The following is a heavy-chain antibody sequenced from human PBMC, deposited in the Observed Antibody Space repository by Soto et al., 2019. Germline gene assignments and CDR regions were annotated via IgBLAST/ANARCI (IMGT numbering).Heavy chain of an antibody. D-gene: IGHD5-18*01. V-gene: IGHV4-34*01. Sequence: PSETLSLTCAVYGGSFSGYYWSWIRQPPGKGLEWIGEINHSGSTNYNPSLKSRVTISVDTSKNQFSLKLSSVTAADTAVYYCARNRGHSYCYLYYYYGMDVWGQGTTVTVSS. CDR2: INHSGST. CDR1: GGSFSGYY. CDR3: ARNRGHSYCYLYYYYGMDV. J-gene: IGHJ6*02.